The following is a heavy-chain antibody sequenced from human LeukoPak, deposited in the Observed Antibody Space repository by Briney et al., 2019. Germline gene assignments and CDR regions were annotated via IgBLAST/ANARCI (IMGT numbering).Heavy chain of an antibody. Sequence: GESLQISCQGSGYNFTSYWIGWVRQMPGKGLEWMGIIYPGDSDTRYSPSFQGQVTISADKSISTAYLQWSSLKASDTAMYYCARLEYCGGDCLIDYWGQGTLVTVSS. CDR3: ARLEYCGGDCLIDY. D-gene: IGHD2-21*02. V-gene: IGHV5-51*01. CDR2: IYPGDSDT. CDR1: GYNFTSYW. J-gene: IGHJ4*02.